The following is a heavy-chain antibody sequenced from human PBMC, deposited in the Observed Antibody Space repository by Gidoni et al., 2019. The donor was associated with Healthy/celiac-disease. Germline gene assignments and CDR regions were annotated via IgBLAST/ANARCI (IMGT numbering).Heavy chain of an antibody. J-gene: IGHJ2*01. D-gene: IGHD2-15*01. CDR1: GGSISSYY. Sequence: QVQLQESGPGLVKPSETLSITCTVSGGSISSYYCSWIRQPPGKGLEWIGYIYYSGRTNYNPSLKSRVTISVDTSKNQFSLKLSSVTAADTAVYYCARATPSGYFDLWGRGTLVTVSS. CDR3: ARATPSGYFDL. CDR2: IYYSGRT. V-gene: IGHV4-59*01.